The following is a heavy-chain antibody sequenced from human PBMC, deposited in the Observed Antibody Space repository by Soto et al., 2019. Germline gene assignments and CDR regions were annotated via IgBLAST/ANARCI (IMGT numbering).Heavy chain of an antibody. D-gene: IGHD3-3*01. CDR3: AHRVLRTVFGLVTTTAIYFDF. CDR2: IYWDDDK. J-gene: IGHJ4*02. V-gene: IGHV2-5*02. Sequence: QITLNESGPTLVKPTQTLTLTCTFSGFSLTTSGVGVGWIRQSPGKAPEWLALIYWDDDKRYSPSLKSRPTTTKNTSKNQLVLTMANLDPADTSTYSCAHRVLRTVFGLVTTTAIYFDFWGQGTPVAVSS. CDR1: GFSLTTSGVG.